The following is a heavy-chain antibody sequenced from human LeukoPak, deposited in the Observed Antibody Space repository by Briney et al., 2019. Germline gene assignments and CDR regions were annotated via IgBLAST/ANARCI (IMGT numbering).Heavy chain of an antibody. J-gene: IGHJ4*02. D-gene: IGHD2-15*01. CDR1: GYTFTSYG. CDR3: ARDIVVVVAAKGTFDY. CDR2: ISAYNGNT. V-gene: IGHV1-18*01. Sequence: ASVTVSFTASGYTFTSYGISWVRQAPGQGLEWMGWISAYNGNTNYAQKLQGRVTMTTDTSTSTAYMELRSLRSDDTAVYYCARDIVVVVAAKGTFDYWGQGTLVTVSS.